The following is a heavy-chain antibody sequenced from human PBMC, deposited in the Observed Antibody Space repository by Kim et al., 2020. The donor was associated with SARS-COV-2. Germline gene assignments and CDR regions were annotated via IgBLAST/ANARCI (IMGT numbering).Heavy chain of an antibody. V-gene: IGHV3-48*02. CDR3: ARDTIYYGPTPVDY. CDR1: GFTFSSYS. CDR2: ISSSSSTI. D-gene: IGHD3-10*01. Sequence: GGSLRLSCAASGFTFSSYSMNWVRQAPGKGLEWVSYISSSSSTIYYADSVKGRFTISRDNAKNSLYLQMNSLRDEDTAVYYCARDTIYYGPTPVDYWGQGTLVTVSS. J-gene: IGHJ4*02.